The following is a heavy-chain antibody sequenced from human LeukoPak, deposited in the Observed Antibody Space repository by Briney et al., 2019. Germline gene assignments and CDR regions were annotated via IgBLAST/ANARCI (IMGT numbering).Heavy chain of an antibody. D-gene: IGHD1-26*01. Sequence: ASVKVSCKASGYTFTSYGISWVRQAPGQGLEWMGIINPSGGSTSYAQKSQGRVTMTRDTSTSTVYMELSSLRSEDTAVYYCAVPGGSYSSFDYWGQGTLVTVSS. J-gene: IGHJ4*02. V-gene: IGHV1-46*01. CDR2: INPSGGST. CDR1: GYTFTSYG. CDR3: AVPGGSYSSFDY.